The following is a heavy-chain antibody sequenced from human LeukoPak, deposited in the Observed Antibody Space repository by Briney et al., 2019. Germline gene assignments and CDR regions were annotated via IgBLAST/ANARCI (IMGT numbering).Heavy chain of an antibody. D-gene: IGHD3-22*01. V-gene: IGHV1-3*03. CDR1: GYTFTSYA. CDR2: INAGNGNT. CDR3: ARERAYYYDSSGWFDP. J-gene: IGHJ5*02. Sequence: ASVKVSCKASGYTFTSYAMHRVRQAPGQRLEWMGWINAGNGNTKYSQEFQGRVTITRDTSASTAYMELSSLRSEDMAVYYCARERAYYYDSSGWFDPWGQGTLVTVSS.